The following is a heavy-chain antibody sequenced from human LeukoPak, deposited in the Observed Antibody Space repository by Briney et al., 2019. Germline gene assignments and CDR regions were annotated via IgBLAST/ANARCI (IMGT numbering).Heavy chain of an antibody. CDR1: GFTFSGYG. CDR3: ARSQPDAFDI. V-gene: IGHV3-30*03. J-gene: IGHJ3*02. Sequence: GGSLRLPCAASGFTFSGYGMHWVRQAPGKGLEWVAVISYDGSNKYYADSVKGRFTISRHNSKNTLYLQMNSLRAEDTAVYYCARSQPDAFDIWGQGTMVTVSS. CDR2: ISYDGSNK.